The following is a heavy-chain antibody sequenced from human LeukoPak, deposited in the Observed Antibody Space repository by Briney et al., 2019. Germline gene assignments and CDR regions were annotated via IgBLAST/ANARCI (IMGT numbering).Heavy chain of an antibody. CDR1: GFPFSNFA. D-gene: IGHD4-23*01. CDR3: AKVLRWTNFDY. V-gene: IGHV3-23*01. J-gene: IGHJ4*02. Sequence: PGGSLRLSCAASGFPFSNFAMGWVRQAPGKGLEWVSSIFGSGTTYYADAVKGRFTISRDNSKNTVYLQMNSLRAEDTAVYYCAKVLRWTNFDYWGQGTLVTVSS. CDR2: IFGSGTT.